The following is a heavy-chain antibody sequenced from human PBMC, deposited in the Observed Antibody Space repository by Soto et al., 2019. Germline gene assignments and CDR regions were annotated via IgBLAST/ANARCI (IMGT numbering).Heavy chain of an antibody. CDR2: IYWDDDK. V-gene: IGHV2-5*02. CDR1: GFSLSTSGVG. Sequence: QITLKESGPTLVKPTQTLTLTCTFSGFSLSTSGVGVGWIRQPPGKALEWLALIYWDDDKRYSPSLKSRLTLSEDTAKNLVVLTMTSMDPVDTATHYCAHGPGVRGVIIKHYYWFDPWGQGTLVTVSS. D-gene: IGHD3-10*01. J-gene: IGHJ5*02. CDR3: AHGPGVRGVIIKHYYWFDP.